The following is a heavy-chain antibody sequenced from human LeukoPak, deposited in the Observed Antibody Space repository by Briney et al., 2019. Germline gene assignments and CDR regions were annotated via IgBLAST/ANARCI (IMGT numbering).Heavy chain of an antibody. V-gene: IGHV3-49*04. CDR2: IRSKAYGGTT. CDR1: GFTFGDYA. Sequence: GGSLRLSCTASGFTFGDYAMSWVRQAPGKGLEWVGFIRSKAYGGTTEYAASVKGRFTISRDDSKSIAYLQMNSLKTEDTAVYYCARSWAAGYSFYWGQGTLVTVSS. D-gene: IGHD5-18*01. CDR3: ARSWAAGYSFY. J-gene: IGHJ4*02.